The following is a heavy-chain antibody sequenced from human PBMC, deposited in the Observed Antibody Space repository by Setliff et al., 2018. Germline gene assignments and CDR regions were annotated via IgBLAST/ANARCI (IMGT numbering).Heavy chain of an antibody. V-gene: IGHV4-61*09. J-gene: IGHJ4*02. CDR3: ARSLGSGSYYNSRPFYSDY. CDR2: IDPSGDT. D-gene: IGHD3-10*01. CDR1: GDSMNSGPHYY. Sequence: PSETLSLTCTVSGDSMNSGPHYYWSWIRQHPGKRLEWIGHIDPSGDTNYSPSLKSRVTISGDTSKNQFSLKLTSVTAADTAVYYCARSLGSGSYYNSRPFYSDYWGQGTLVTSPQ.